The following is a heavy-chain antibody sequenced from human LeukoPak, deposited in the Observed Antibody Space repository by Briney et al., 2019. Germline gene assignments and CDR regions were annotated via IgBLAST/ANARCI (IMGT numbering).Heavy chain of an antibody. D-gene: IGHD2-15*01. CDR3: SREDCSGGTCYNSIDY. Sequence: GGSLRLSCATSRFTFSSYWMSWVRQAPGMGLEWVANINPDGSEQYYLDSVRGRFTISRDNAKNSLYLLMNSLRAEDTAVYYCSREDCSGGTCYNSIDYWVQGTLVTVSS. J-gene: IGHJ4*02. V-gene: IGHV3-7*01. CDR1: RFTFSSYW. CDR2: INPDGSEQ.